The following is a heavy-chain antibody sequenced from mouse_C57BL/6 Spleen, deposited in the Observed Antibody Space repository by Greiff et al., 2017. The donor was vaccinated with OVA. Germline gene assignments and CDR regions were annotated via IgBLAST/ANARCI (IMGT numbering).Heavy chain of an antibody. J-gene: IGHJ3*01. CDR1: GYTFPSYW. CDR3: ALWGRRAWFAY. Sequence: VQLQQPGPELVKPGASVKLSCKASGYTFPSYWMHWVKQRPGQGLAWIGKINPTPGCTTYHEKFKSKATLTVDKSSSTAYMQLSSLTSEDSAVYYCALWGRRAWFAYWGQGTLVTVSA. V-gene: IGHV1-53*01. CDR2: INPTPGCT. D-gene: IGHD2-13*01.